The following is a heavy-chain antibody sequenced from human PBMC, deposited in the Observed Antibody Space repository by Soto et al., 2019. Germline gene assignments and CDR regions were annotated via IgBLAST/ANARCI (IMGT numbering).Heavy chain of an antibody. J-gene: IGHJ1*01. V-gene: IGHV3-23*01. D-gene: IGHD3-3*01. CDR3: TKGGDSWSGYAQH. Sequence: EVRLLESGGGLVQPGGSLRLSCAASGFTFSNYAMTWVRQAPGKGLEWVSGLNGSGGSTSSADSVKGRFAISRDNSKNTLYLQMNSLTGDDTAVYYCTKGGDSWSGYAQHWGQGALVTVAS. CDR1: GFTFSNYA. CDR2: LNGSGGST.